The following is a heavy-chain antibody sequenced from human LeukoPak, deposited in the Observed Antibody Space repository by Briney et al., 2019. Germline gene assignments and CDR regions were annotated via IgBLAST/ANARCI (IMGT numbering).Heavy chain of an antibody. D-gene: IGHD3-22*01. CDR3: ARDPNYYYDSSGYSWDY. V-gene: IGHV1-18*01. CDR1: GYTFTSYG. J-gene: IGHJ4*02. Sequence: ASVKVSCKASGYTFTSYGISWVRQAPGQGLEWMGWISAYNGNTNYAQKLQGRVTMTTDTSTSTAYMELRSLRSDDTAVYYCARDPNYYYDSSGYSWDYWGQGTLVTVS. CDR2: ISAYNGNT.